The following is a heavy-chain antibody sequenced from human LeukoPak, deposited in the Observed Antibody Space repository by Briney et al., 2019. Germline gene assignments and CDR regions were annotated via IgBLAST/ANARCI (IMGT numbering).Heavy chain of an antibody. Sequence: ASLKVSCKASGYTFTAYYMHWVRQAPGQGLQWMGIINPSGGFTSSAQKFQGRVTMTSDTSTSTVYMEVSGLTSEDTAVYYCARASPLLHDSFDVWGQGTRVTVSS. J-gene: IGHJ3*01. CDR2: INPSGGFT. V-gene: IGHV1-46*01. CDR1: GYTFTAYY. D-gene: IGHD3-10*01. CDR3: ARASPLLHDSFDV.